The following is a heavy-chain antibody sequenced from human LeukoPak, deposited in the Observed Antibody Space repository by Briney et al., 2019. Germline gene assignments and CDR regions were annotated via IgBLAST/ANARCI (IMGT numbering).Heavy chain of an antibody. CDR2: IYSGGST. D-gene: IGHD6-19*01. Sequence: GGSLRLSCAASGFTVSSNYMNWVRQAPGKGLEWVSVIYSGGSTYYADSVKGRFTISRDNSKNTLYLQMSSLRAEDTAVYHCARATAGTTGVFEYWGQGTLVTVSS. J-gene: IGHJ4*02. V-gene: IGHV3-53*01. CDR1: GFTVSSNY. CDR3: ARATAGTTGVFEY.